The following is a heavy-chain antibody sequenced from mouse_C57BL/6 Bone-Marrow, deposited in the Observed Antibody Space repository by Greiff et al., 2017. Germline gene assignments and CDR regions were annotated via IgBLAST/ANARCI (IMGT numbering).Heavy chain of an antibody. CDR1: GYTFTSYG. CDR2: IYPRSGNT. CDR3: AREDDGDPPYYFDY. J-gene: IGHJ2*01. D-gene: IGHD2-13*01. Sequence: VQLQQSGAELARPGASVKLSCKAYGYTFTSYGISWVKQRTGQGLEWIGEIYPRSGNTYYNEKFKGKATLTADKSSSTAYMELRSLTSEDSAVYFCAREDDGDPPYYFDYWGQGTTLTVSS. V-gene: IGHV1-81*01.